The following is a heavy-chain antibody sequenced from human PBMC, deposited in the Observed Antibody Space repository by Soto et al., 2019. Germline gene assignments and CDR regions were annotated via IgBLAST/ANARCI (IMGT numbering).Heavy chain of an antibody. J-gene: IGHJ4*02. D-gene: IGHD3-3*01. CDR2: INGDGTST. Sequence: PGGSLRLSCAASDVTFSNYWMHWVRQAPGKGLVWVSRINGDGTSTFYADSVKGRFTISRDNAKNTLHLQMNSLRVEDTALYYCVSARSGVLFDHWGLGTLVTVSS. V-gene: IGHV3-74*01. CDR3: VSARSGVLFDH. CDR1: DVTFSNYW.